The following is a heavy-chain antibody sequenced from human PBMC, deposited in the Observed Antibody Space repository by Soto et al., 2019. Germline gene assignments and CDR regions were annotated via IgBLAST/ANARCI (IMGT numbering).Heavy chain of an antibody. J-gene: IGHJ3*02. Sequence: EVHLVESGGGLVQPGGSLRLSCAASGFTFSSYYISWVRQPPGKGLEWVANIKQDGSEKYYVDSVKGRFTISRDNAKNSLYLQMNSLRAEDTAVYYCARDGYSAGFDIWGQGTMVTVSS. D-gene: IGHD5-18*01. CDR1: GFTFSSYY. CDR2: IKQDGSEK. CDR3: ARDGYSAGFDI. V-gene: IGHV3-7*01.